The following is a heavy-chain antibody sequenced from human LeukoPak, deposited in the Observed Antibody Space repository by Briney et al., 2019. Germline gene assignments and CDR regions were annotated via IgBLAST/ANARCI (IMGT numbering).Heavy chain of an antibody. CDR1: GFTFSRHG. CDR3: AELGITMIGGV. D-gene: IGHD3-10*02. J-gene: IGHJ6*04. CDR2: ISPSGDTS. Sequence: GGTLRLSCAASGFTFSRHGINWVRQAAGKGLEWVSGISPSGDTSYYADSVKGRFTISRDNSKNTLSLQMNSLRAEDTAVYYCAELGITMIGGVWGKGTTVTISS. V-gene: IGHV3-23*01.